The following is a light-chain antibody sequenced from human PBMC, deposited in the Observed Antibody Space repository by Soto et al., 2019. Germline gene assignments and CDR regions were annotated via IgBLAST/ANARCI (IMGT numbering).Light chain of an antibody. J-gene: IGKJ1*01. CDR3: QQYGSSPTWT. V-gene: IGKV3-20*01. CDR1: QSVSKT. CDR2: GAS. Sequence: EIVMTQSPATLSGSPGERATLSCGASQSVSKTLAWYQQEPGQAPRLLIYGASTRATGIPDSFSGSGSGTDFTLTISRLETEDSAVYYCQQYGSSPTWTFGHGTKVDIK.